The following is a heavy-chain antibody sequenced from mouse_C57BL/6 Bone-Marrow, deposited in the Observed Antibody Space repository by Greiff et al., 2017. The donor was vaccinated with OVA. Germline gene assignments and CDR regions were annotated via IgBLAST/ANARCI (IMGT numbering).Heavy chain of an antibody. CDR1: GYTFTDYY. CDR3: AEFYFLGYFDY. J-gene: IGHJ2*01. D-gene: IGHD1-1*01. Sequence: EVQLQQSGPVLVKPGASVKMSCKASGYTFTDYYMNWVKQSHGKSLEWIGVINPYNGGTSYNQKFKGKATLTVDKSSSTAYMELNSLTSEDSAVYYGAEFYFLGYFDYWGQGTTLTVSS. V-gene: IGHV1-19*01. CDR2: INPYNGGT.